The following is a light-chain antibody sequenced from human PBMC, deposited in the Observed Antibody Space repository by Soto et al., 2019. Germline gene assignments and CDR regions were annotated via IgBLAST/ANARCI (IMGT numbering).Light chain of an antibody. CDR2: AAS. CDR1: QSVTSSF. Sequence: ELVVTQSRGTLSLSPGPRATLSCRPGQSVTSSFLAGYQQKAGKAPRLLIYAASSRATGIPDRCSGSGAGTGVPRTISRLEPEDVAVEYCQQYGSSPFTFGGGTKVDIK. J-gene: IGKJ4*01. CDR3: QQYGSSPFT. V-gene: IGKV3-20*01.